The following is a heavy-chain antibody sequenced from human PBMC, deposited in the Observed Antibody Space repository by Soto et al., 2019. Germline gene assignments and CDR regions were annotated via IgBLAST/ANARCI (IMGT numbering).Heavy chain of an antibody. CDR3: ATSVGIAPTGEDGMDV. J-gene: IGHJ6*02. CDR1: GGTFGIYG. Sequence: ASVKVFCKASGGTFGIYGFSWVRQAPGQGPEWIGGIIPILTTPNYAQKFQGRVTIVADESTATVYMELSSLKFEDTAVYYCATSVGIAPTGEDGMDVWGQGTSVTVSS. V-gene: IGHV1-69*13. D-gene: IGHD2-8*02. CDR2: IIPILTTP.